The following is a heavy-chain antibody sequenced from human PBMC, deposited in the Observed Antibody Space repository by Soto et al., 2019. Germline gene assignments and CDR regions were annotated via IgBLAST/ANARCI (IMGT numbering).Heavy chain of an antibody. CDR3: ARDLWGYCGTDCYPLDV. J-gene: IGHJ6*02. D-gene: IGHD2-21*02. Sequence: SETLSLTCTVSGASISSGDSFWSWIRQPPGKGLEWIGYMYNTGSTIYNPSLESRVTISVDTSKNQFSLKLNSVTAADTAVYYCARDLWGYCGTDCYPLDVWGPGTTVTVSS. CDR1: GASISSGDSF. CDR2: MYNTGST. V-gene: IGHV4-61*08.